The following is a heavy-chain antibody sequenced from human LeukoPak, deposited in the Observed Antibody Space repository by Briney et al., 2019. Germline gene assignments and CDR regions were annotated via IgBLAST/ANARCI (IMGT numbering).Heavy chain of an antibody. CDR1: GFTFSSYA. Sequence: PGASLRLSCAASGFTFSSYAMTWVRQAPGKGLEWVSTISGSGGSTYSADSVKGRFTISRDNSKNTLYLQMSSLRAEDTAVYYCAKDGSSSWYYYYSGMDVWGQGTTVTVSS. V-gene: IGHV3-23*01. D-gene: IGHD6-13*01. J-gene: IGHJ6*02. CDR3: AKDGSSSWYYYYSGMDV. CDR2: ISGSGGST.